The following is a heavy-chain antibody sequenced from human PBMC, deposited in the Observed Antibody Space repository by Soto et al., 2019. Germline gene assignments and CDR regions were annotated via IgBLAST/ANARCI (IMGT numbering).Heavy chain of an antibody. V-gene: IGHV4-34*01. D-gene: IGHD5-18*01. CDR2: INHSGST. CDR3: ARGFGELWLQRYYYYGMDV. Sequence: SETLSLTCAVYGGSFSGYYWSWIRQPPGKGLEWIGEINHSGSTNYNPSLKSRVTISVDTSKNQFSLKLSSVTAADTAVYYCARGFGELWLQRYYYYGMDVWGQGTTVTVSS. CDR1: GGSFSGYY. J-gene: IGHJ6*02.